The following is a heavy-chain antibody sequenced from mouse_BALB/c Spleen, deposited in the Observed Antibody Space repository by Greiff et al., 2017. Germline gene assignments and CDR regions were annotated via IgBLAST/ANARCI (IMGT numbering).Heavy chain of an antibody. Sequence: EVKLQESGPELVKPGASVKISCKASGYTFTDYNMHWVKQSHGKSLEWIGYIYPYNGGTGYNQKFKSKATLTVDNSSSTAYMELRSLTSEDSAVYYCARVRHDGYYSDYYAMDYWGQGTSVTVSS. CDR2: IYPYNGGT. D-gene: IGHD2-3*01. CDR3: ARVRHDGYYSDYYAMDY. CDR1: GYTFTDYN. J-gene: IGHJ4*01. V-gene: IGHV1S29*02.